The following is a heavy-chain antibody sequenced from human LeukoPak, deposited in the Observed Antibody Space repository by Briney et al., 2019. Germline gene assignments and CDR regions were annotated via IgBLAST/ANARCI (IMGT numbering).Heavy chain of an antibody. J-gene: IGHJ6*02. Sequence: PSQTLSLTCTVSGGSISSGSYYWSWIRQPPGKGLEWIGYIYYSGSTNYNPSLKSRVTISVDTSKNQFSLKLSSVTAADTAVYYCARFVVPAASSPWTSHYYYYGMDVWGQGTTVTVSS. D-gene: IGHD2-2*01. CDR1: GGSISSGSYY. CDR2: IYYSGST. CDR3: ARFVVPAASSPWTSHYYYYGMDV. V-gene: IGHV4-61*01.